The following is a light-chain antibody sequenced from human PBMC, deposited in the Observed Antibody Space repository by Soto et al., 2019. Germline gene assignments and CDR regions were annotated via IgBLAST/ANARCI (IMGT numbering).Light chain of an antibody. CDR2: LNSDGSH. J-gene: IGLJ2*01. CDR3: QTWGTGTVV. Sequence: QLVLTQSPSASASLGASVRFTCTLSSGHSSNAVAWHQQQPEKGPRFLMKLNSDGSHPKGDGIPDRFSGSSSGAERYLTISNLQSEDEAEYYCQTWGTGTVVFGGGTKLTVL. CDR1: SGHSSNA. V-gene: IGLV4-69*01.